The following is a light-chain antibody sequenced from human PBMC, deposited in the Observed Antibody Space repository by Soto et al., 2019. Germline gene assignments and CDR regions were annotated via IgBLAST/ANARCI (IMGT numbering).Light chain of an antibody. V-gene: IGKV1-5*01. Sequence: DIQMTQSTSSLSASVGDEVTITCRASQTIMTYLNWYQLKPGKAPKLLIFDASSLERGVPSRFSGSGSGTAFTLTIRSLQPDDFSTYYCQQYNGYSRTSGQRTKVDIK. CDR1: QTIMTY. J-gene: IGKJ1*01. CDR2: DAS. CDR3: QQYNGYSRT.